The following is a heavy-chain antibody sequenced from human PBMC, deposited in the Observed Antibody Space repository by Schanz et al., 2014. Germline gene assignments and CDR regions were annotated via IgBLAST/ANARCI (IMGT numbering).Heavy chain of an antibody. CDR1: GYSFRTYA. Sequence: QVHLVQSESELKNPGASVKVSCKTSGYSFRTYAMNWVRQAPGQGLEWMGWINTKTGNPTYAQGFTGRFVFSLDTSVSTTHLQITNLKADDTAVYYCARGYCAGTSCPIFDYWGQGTLVTVSS. J-gene: IGHJ4*02. CDR2: INTKTGNP. CDR3: ARGYCAGTSCPIFDY. D-gene: IGHD2-2*01. V-gene: IGHV7-4-1*02.